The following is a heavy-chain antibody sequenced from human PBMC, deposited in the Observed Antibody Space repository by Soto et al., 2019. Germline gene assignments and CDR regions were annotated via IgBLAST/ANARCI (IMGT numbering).Heavy chain of an antibody. Sequence: SETLSLTCTVSGGSLTSEGYYWSWIRQLPGKGLEWIGYIYYSGSIFYNPFLKSRASISAHSSKRQFSLKLSSVTAADTAVYSRANSRLWEQNLDSWGQGILVTVGS. CDR2: IYYSGSI. D-gene: IGHD1-26*01. CDR1: GGSLTSEGYY. J-gene: IGHJ1*01. CDR3: ANSRLWEQNLDS. V-gene: IGHV4-31*03.